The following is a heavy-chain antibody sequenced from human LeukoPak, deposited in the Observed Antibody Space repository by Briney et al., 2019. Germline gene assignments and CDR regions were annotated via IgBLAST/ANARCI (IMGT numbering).Heavy chain of an antibody. D-gene: IGHD5-12*01. CDR3: ARRKAVDIVATINWFDP. J-gene: IGHJ5*02. Sequence: PSETLSLTCAVYGGSFSGYYWSWIRQPPGKGLEWIGEINHSGSTNYNPSLKSRVTISVDTYKNQFSLKLSSVTAADTAVYYCARRKAVDIVATINWFDPWGQGTLVTVSS. CDR1: GGSFSGYY. CDR2: INHSGST. V-gene: IGHV4-34*01.